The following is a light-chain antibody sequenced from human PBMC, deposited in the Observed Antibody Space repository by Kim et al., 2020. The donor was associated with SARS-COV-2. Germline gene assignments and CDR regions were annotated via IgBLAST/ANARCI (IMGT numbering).Light chain of an antibody. J-gene: IGLJ2*01. CDR3: QVWDSSSGHRVV. Sequence: PGNVARITCGGNSIGRKSVHWYQGKPGQAPVLVISYDSDRPSGIPERFSGSNSGNTATLTISRVEAGDEADYYCQVWDSSSGHRVVFGGGTQLTVL. V-gene: IGLV3-21*04. CDR1: SIGRKS. CDR2: YDS.